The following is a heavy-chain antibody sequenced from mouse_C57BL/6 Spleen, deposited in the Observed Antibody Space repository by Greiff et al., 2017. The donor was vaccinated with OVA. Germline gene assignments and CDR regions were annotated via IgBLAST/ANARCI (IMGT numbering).Heavy chain of an antibody. D-gene: IGHD1-1*01. CDR1: GYTFTSYT. Sequence: VQLQQSGAELARPGASVKMSCKASGYTFTSYTMHWVKQRPGPGLEWIGYINPSSGYTKYNQKFKDKATLTADKSSSTAYMQLGSLTSEDSAVYDWARSAITTVPAWCAYWGQGTLVTVSA. J-gene: IGHJ3*01. CDR2: INPSSGYT. CDR3: ARSAITTVPAWCAY. V-gene: IGHV1-4*01.